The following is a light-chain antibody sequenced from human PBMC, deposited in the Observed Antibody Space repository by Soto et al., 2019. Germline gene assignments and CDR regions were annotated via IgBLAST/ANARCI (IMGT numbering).Light chain of an antibody. J-gene: IGKJ4*01. Sequence: DIQMTHSPSSLSASVGDIFTITCXASQSVGTYLSWYQQKQGRAPKLLINVASTLQSGVPSRFSGSGSGTDFTLAISSLQPEHFATYYCQQSSSTPQTFGGGTKVDI. CDR2: VAS. CDR3: QQSSSTPQT. CDR1: QSVGTY. V-gene: IGKV1-39*01.